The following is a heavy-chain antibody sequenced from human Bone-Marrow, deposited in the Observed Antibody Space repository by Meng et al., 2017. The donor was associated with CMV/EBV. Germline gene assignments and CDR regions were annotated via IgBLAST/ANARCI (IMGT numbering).Heavy chain of an antibody. V-gene: IGHV3-20*04. D-gene: IGHD3-3*01. CDR1: GFTFDDYG. J-gene: IGHJ4*02. CDR3: ARDRLSPRFARTYYDFWSGYLGPHYFDY. Sequence: GESLKISCAASGFTFDDYGMSWVRQAPGKGLEWVSGINWNGGSTGYADSVKGRFTISRDNAKNSLYLQMNSLRAEDTALYYCARDRLSPRFARTYYDFWSGYLGPHYFDYWGQGTLVTVPS. CDR2: INWNGGST.